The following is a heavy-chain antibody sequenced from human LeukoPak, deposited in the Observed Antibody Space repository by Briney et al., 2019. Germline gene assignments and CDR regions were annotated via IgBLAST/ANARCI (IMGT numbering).Heavy chain of an antibody. D-gene: IGHD3-22*01. CDR3: ARDRGYLFDS. CDR2: IKPDGSEK. Sequence: GGSLRLSCAASGFTFTTYWMSWVRQAPGKGLEWVANIKPDGSEKYYVDSVKGRFSISRDNAQNSLYLQMNSLRAEDTAVYYCARDRGYLFDSWGQGTLVTVSS. V-gene: IGHV3-7*05. J-gene: IGHJ4*02. CDR1: GFTFTTYW.